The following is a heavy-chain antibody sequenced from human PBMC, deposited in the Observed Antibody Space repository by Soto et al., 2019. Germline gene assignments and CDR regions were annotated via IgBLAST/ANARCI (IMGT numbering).Heavy chain of an antibody. Sequence: SVKVSCKASGGTFGSYAITWVRRAPGQGLEWLGGIIPILNSPAYAQKFQARVVITADEVTNTAYMELNSLRFDDTAVYYCAREALYCTSATCPNFYDTDVWGKGPTVTVSS. CDR1: GGTFGSYA. CDR3: AREALYCTSATCPNFYDTDV. J-gene: IGHJ6*04. V-gene: IGHV1-69*13. CDR2: IIPILNSP. D-gene: IGHD2-2*01.